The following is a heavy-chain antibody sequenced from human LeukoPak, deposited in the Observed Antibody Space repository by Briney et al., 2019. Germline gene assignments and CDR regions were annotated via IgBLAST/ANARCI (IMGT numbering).Heavy chain of an antibody. CDR3: AKSYSCGFDPPTDKYFDY. CDR2: ISGSGGST. J-gene: IGHJ4*02. D-gene: IGHD6-19*01. CDR1: GFTFSSYA. Sequence: GGSLRLSCAASGFTFSSYAMSWVRQAPGKGLEWVSAISGSGGSTYYADSVKGRFTISRDTSKNTLYLQMNSLRAEDTAVYYCAKSYSCGFDPPTDKYFDYWGQGTLVTVSS. V-gene: IGHV3-23*01.